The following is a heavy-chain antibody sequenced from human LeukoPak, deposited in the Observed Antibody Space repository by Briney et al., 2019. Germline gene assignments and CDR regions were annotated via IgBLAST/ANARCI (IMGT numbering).Heavy chain of an antibody. CDR2: ISNSDNKP. CDR3: AKATGTLGN. J-gene: IGHJ4*02. Sequence: GGSLGLSCAASGFTFSSYAMSWVRQAPGKGLEWVSTISNSDNKPYYADSVKGRFTISRDNSKNTLHLQMNSLTAEDTAMYYCAKATGTLGNWGQGTLVTVSS. V-gene: IGHV3-23*01. CDR1: GFTFSSYA. D-gene: IGHD1-1*01.